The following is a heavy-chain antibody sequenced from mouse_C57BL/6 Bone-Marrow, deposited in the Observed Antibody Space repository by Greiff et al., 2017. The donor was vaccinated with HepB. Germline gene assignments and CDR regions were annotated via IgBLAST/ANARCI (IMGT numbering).Heavy chain of an antibody. D-gene: IGHD2-4*01. CDR3: GLRRDWYFDV. CDR2: INPNNGGT. J-gene: IGHJ1*03. Sequence: EVQLQQSGPELVKPGASVKISCKASGYTFTDYYMNWVKQSHGKSLEWIGDINPNNGGTSYNQKFKGKATLTVDESSSTAYMELRSLTSEDSAVYYCGLRRDWYFDVWGTGTTVTVSS. CDR1: GYTFTDYY. V-gene: IGHV1-26*01.